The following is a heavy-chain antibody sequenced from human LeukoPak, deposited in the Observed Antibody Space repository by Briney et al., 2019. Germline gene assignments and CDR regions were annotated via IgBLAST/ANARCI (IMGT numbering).Heavy chain of an antibody. D-gene: IGHD5-18*01. CDR3: ARGSGYSYGFGY. V-gene: IGHV1-69*05. CDR1: GGTFSSYA. CDR2: LIPIFGTA. J-gene: IGHJ4*02. Sequence: ASVKVSCKASGGTFSSYAISWVRQAPGQGLEWMGGLIPIFGTANYAQKFQGRVTITTDETTSTAYMELSSLRSEDTGVYYCARGSGYSYGFGYWGQGDLVTVSS.